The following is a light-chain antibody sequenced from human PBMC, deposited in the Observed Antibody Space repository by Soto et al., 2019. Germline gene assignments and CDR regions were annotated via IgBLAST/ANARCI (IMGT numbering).Light chain of an antibody. CDR2: TGS. Sequence: DIQLTQSPSFLSASVGDRVTITCRASQDSSSYLAWYQQKPGKAPKLLLYTGSALQSGVPSRFSGSGSGTELTLTISRLQPEDLATYYCQQLNSYPFTFGGGTKVEIK. CDR3: QQLNSYPFT. J-gene: IGKJ4*01. V-gene: IGKV1-9*01. CDR1: QDSSSY.